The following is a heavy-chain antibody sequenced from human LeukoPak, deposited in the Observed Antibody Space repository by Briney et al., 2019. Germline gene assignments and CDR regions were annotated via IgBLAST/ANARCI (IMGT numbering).Heavy chain of an antibody. CDR1: GFTSTPSE. CDR3: SSYCSEGTCYGYFHH. J-gene: IGHJ1*01. Sequence: PGGPLRLSCAASGFTSTPSELNWVRQAPGKGLGWISYISHTGSLTYYADSVKGRFTISRDNAKNFLYLQMNSLRVEDTGIYYCSSYCSEGTCYGYFHHWGQGTLVSVSS. D-gene: IGHD2-15*01. V-gene: IGHV3-48*03. CDR2: ISHTGSLT.